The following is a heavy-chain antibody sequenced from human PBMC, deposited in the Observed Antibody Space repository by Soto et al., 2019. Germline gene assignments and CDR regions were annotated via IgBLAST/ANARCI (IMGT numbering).Heavy chain of an antibody. CDR2: LGGNGFTT. CDR1: GFTFGSYA. Sequence: EVQLLESGGGLVQPGGSLRLSCVVSGFTFGSYAMSWVRQAPEKGPEWVAILGGNGFTTYYSDSVKGLFTISGDKSKSTLFLQMNSLRAEETGVYDCEKALRPSLTFFYYWYVWGRGTSVTVSS. CDR3: EKALRPSLTFFYYWYV. V-gene: IGHV3-23*01. D-gene: IGHD2-2*01. J-gene: IGHJ6*03.